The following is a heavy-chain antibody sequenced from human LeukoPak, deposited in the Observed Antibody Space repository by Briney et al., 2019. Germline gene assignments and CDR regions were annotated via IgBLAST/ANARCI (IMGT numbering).Heavy chain of an antibody. D-gene: IGHD1-7*01. CDR1: GYTFTDYY. CDR2: INPNSGDT. V-gene: IGHV1-2*02. CDR3: ARRTETAEY. Sequence: ASVKASCKAYGYTFTDYYMHWVRQAPGQGLEWMGWINPNSGDTDYAQKLQGSVTMTRDTSTTTAYLELSRPTSDDTAVYYRARRTETAEYWGQGALVTVSS. J-gene: IGHJ4*02.